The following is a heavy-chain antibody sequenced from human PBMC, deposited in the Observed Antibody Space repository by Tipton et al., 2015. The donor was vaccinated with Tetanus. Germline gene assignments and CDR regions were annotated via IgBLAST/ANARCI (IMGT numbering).Heavy chain of an antibody. CDR2: INHSGNT. Sequence: TLSLTCAVYGASFSNYYWSWIRQAPGKGLEWIGEINHSGNTNHNPSLKSRVTLSVDTSKNQFSLKLNSVTAADTAMYYCVTVNSPNYHHYGMDVWGQGTTVTVSS. V-gene: IGHV4-34*01. D-gene: IGHD4-23*01. J-gene: IGHJ6*02. CDR3: VTVNSPNYHHYGMDV. CDR1: GASFSNYY.